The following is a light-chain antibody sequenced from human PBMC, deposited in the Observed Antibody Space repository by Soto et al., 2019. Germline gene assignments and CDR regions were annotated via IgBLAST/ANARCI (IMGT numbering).Light chain of an antibody. J-gene: IGLJ1*01. CDR1: SSDVGGYNY. CDR2: EVN. Sequence: LTQPPPASGSPGQSVTISCTGTSSDVGGYNYVSWFQQHPGKAPKLIIHEVNQRPSGVPDRFSGSKSGNTASLTVSGLQAEDEGTYYCSSYGGYNNVVFGTGTKVTVL. CDR3: SSYGGYNNVV. V-gene: IGLV2-8*01.